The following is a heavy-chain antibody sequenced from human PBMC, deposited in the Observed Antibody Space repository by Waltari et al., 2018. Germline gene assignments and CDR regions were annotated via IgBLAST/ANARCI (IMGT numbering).Heavy chain of an antibody. CDR2: LWYDGTNQ. V-gene: IGHV3-33*01. CDR1: GFTFNTYG. Sequence: GQLVESGGGVVQPGRSLRLSCAASGFTFNTYGMHWVRQAPGKGLELVAVLWYDGTNQYYADAVKGRFTISRDNSKNTLYVQMNSLRAEDTAVYCCARDRDSSSGVGGGIDVWGQGTTVTVAS. J-gene: IGHJ6*02. D-gene: IGHD6-13*01. CDR3: ARDRDSSSGVGGGIDV.